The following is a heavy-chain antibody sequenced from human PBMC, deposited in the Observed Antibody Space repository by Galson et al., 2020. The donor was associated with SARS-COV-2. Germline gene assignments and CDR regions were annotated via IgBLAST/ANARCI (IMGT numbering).Heavy chain of an antibody. V-gene: IGHV3-73*01. CDR3: TSGYCSSSTCYPEFDP. J-gene: IGHJ5*02. D-gene: IGHD2-2*01. Sequence: QLGESLKISCAASGFTFSGSAIHWVRQASGKGLEWVGRIKSKANSYATAYAASVEGRFTMSRDDSKNTAYLQMNSLKTEDTALYYCTSGYCSSSTCYPEFDPWGQGTLVTVSS. CDR2: IKSKANSYAT. CDR1: GFTFSGSA.